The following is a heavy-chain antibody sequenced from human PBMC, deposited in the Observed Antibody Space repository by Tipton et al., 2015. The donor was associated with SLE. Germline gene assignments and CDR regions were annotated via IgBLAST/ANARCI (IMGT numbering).Heavy chain of an antibody. V-gene: IGHV4-38-2*02. CDR3: ARDRGIAVAGTTDY. D-gene: IGHD6-19*01. Sequence: TLSLTCTVSGYSISSGFYWGWIRQPPGKGLEWIGSIYYSGSTYYNPSLKSRVTISVDTSKNQFSLKLSSVTAADTAVYYCARDRGIAVAGTTDYWGQGTLVTVSS. CDR1: GYSISSGFY. J-gene: IGHJ4*02. CDR2: IYYSGST.